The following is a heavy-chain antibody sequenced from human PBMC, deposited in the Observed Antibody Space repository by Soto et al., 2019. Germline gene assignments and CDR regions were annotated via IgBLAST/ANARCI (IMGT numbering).Heavy chain of an antibody. CDR1: GGSISSYY. J-gene: IGHJ6*02. Sequence: QVQLQESGPGLVKPSETLSLTCTVSGGSISSYYWNWIRQPPGKGLEWIGYIYYSERTNYNPSLKGRVTIPVDPSKNQFSLKLSSVTAADTAVYYCARSVPTTPRYYYYGMDVWGQGTTVTVSS. CDR2: IYYSERT. D-gene: IGHD5-12*01. V-gene: IGHV4-59*08. CDR3: ARSVPTTPRYYYYGMDV.